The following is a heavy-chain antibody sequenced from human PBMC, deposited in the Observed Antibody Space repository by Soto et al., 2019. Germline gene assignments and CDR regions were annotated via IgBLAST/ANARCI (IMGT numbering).Heavy chain of an antibody. D-gene: IGHD3-16*02. J-gene: IGHJ4*02. CDR1: GFTFSSYA. Sequence: GGSLRLSCAASGFTFSSYAMSWVRQAPGKGLEWVSAITSSGGSTYYADSVKGRFTISRDNSKNTLYLQMNSLRAEDTAVYYCAKDAGDDYIWGSYRSTDYFDSWGQGALVTVSS. V-gene: IGHV3-23*01. CDR3: AKDAGDDYIWGSYRSTDYFDS. CDR2: ITSSGGST.